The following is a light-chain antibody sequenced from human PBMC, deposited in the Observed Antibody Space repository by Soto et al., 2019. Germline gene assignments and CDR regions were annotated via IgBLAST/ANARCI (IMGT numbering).Light chain of an antibody. V-gene: IGKV1-5*01. Sequence: DIQMTQSPSTLSASVGDRVTITCRASQSISNWLAWYQQKPGKAPKLLIYDASTLQSGVSSRFSGSGSGTEFTLTISNLQPDDFASYYWQHYINFSGTFGQGTTVDI. CDR3: QHYINFSGT. CDR1: QSISNW. J-gene: IGKJ1*01. CDR2: DAS.